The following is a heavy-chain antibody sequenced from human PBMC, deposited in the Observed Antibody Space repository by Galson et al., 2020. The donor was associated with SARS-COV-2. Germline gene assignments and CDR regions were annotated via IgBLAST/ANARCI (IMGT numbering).Heavy chain of an antibody. D-gene: IGHD1-26*01. CDR2: IRTKAKNCTT. V-gene: IGHV3-72*01. CDR3: AKTVVGANVFDS. CDR1: GFRFSDYY. Sequence: GGSLRLSCAASGFRFSDYYMEWVRQAPGKGLEWVGRIRTKAKNCTTEYAASVKGRFTISRDDSENSLFLQMSGLKTEDTAVYYCAKTVVGANVFDSWGQGTLVTVSS. J-gene: IGHJ4*02.